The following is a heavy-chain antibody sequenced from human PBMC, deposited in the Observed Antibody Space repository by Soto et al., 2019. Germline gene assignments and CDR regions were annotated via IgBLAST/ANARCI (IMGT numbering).Heavy chain of an antibody. Sequence: QVQLQQWGAGLLKPSETLSLTCAVYGGSFSGYYWSWIRQPPGKGLEWIGEINHSGSTNYNPSLKSRVTISVDTSKNQFSLKLSSVTAADTAVYYCARGVLRFYRSYSGRPYYFDYWGQGTLVTVSS. CDR2: INHSGST. CDR3: ARGVLRFYRSYSGRPYYFDY. V-gene: IGHV4-34*01. CDR1: GGSFSGYY. J-gene: IGHJ4*02. D-gene: IGHD3-3*01.